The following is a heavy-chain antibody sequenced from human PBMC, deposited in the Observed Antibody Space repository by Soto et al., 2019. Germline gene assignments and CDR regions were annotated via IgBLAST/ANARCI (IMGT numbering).Heavy chain of an antibody. D-gene: IGHD3-3*01. CDR2: IYYGGST. CDR1: GGSISSGDYY. CDR3: ARTIFGVVIYTWFDP. Sequence: SETLSLTCTVSGGSISSGDYYWSWIRQPPGKGLEWIGYIYYGGSTYYNPSLKSRVTISVDTSKNQFSLKLSSVTAADTAVYYCARTIFGVVIYTWFDPWGQGTLVTVSS. J-gene: IGHJ5*02. V-gene: IGHV4-30-4*01.